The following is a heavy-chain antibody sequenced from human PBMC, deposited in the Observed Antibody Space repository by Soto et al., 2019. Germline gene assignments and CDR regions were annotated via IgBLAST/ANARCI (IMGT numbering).Heavy chain of an antibody. CDR1: GDSISTQY. J-gene: IGHJ4*02. CDR3: AKGRYYYDSDDY. D-gene: IGHD3-22*01. CDR2: ISYSGST. V-gene: IGHV4-59*11. Sequence: SETLSLTCTVSGDSISTQYWSWIRQPPGKGLEWIGYISYSGSTNYNPSLKSRVTMSVDTSNNQFSLRLSSVTDEDTAVYFCAKGRYYYDSDDYWGQGTLVTVSS.